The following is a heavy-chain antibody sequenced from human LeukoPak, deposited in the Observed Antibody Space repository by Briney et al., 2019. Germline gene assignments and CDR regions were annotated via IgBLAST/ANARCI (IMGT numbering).Heavy chain of an antibody. D-gene: IGHD4-17*01. CDR1: GGSISSYY. Sequence: SETLSLTCTVSGGSISSYYWSWIRQPPGKGLEWIGHIYYSGSTNYNPSLKSRVTISVDTSKNQFSLKLSSVTAADTAVYYCARAPEAYGDYALYYYYGMDVWGQGTTVTVSS. CDR3: ARAPEAYGDYALYYYYGMDV. V-gene: IGHV4-59*01. CDR2: IYYSGST. J-gene: IGHJ6*02.